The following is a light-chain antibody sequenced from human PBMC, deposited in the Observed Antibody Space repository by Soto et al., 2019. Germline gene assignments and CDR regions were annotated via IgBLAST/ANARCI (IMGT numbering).Light chain of an antibody. CDR3: CSYAGSSTPDV. V-gene: IGLV2-23*01. CDR2: EGS. Sequence: QSVLTQPASVSGSPGQSITISCTGTSSDVGGYNLVSWYQQHPGKAPKLIIYEGSKRPSGVSNRFSGSKSVNTASLTISGLQAEDEADYYCCSYAGSSTPDVFGPGTK. J-gene: IGLJ1*01. CDR1: SSDVGGYNL.